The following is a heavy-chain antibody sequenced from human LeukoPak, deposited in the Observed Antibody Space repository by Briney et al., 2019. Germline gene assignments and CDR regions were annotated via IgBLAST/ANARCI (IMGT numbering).Heavy chain of an antibody. CDR3: ARDYDDSSGYSPFGY. CDR2: IWYDGSNK. V-gene: IGHV3-33*01. J-gene: IGHJ4*02. Sequence: PGGSLRLSCAASGFTFSSYGMHWVRQAPGKGLEWVAIIWYDGSNKYYADSVKGRFTISRDNSKNTLYLQMNSLRAEDTAVYYCARDYDDSSGYSPFGYWGQGTLVTVSS. D-gene: IGHD3-22*01. CDR1: GFTFSSYG.